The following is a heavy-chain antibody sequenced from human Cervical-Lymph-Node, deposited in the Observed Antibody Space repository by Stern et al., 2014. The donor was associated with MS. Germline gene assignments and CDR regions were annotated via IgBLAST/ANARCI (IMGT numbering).Heavy chain of an antibody. CDR3: ASDYSTSSGRGDY. CDR1: GFIFSNYA. Sequence: VQLVESGGGVVQPGRSLRLSCAASGFIFSNYAMYWVRQAPGKGLEWLSIISYDGSSKSYADSVKGRFTISRDNSRDTLYLQMNSLRTEDTAMYYCASDYSTSSGRGDYWGQGTLVTVSS. D-gene: IGHD6-6*01. V-gene: IGHV3-30*04. CDR2: ISYDGSSK. J-gene: IGHJ4*02.